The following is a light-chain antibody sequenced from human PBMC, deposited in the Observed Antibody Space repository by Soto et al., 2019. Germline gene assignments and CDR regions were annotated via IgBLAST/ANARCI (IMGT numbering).Light chain of an antibody. Sequence: QTVVTQEPSFSVSPGGTVTLTCGLGSGSVSVICYPSWYQQTPGQAPRTLIYNTNTRSSGVPDRFSGSILGNKAALTITGAQADDESDYYCVLYMGSGISVFGGGTKLTVL. V-gene: IGLV8-61*01. CDR2: NTN. CDR1: SGSVSVICY. CDR3: VLYMGSGISV. J-gene: IGLJ2*01.